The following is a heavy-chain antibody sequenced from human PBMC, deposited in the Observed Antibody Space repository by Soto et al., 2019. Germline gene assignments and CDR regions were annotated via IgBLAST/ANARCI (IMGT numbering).Heavy chain of an antibody. V-gene: IGHV3-11*01. J-gene: IGHJ5*01. Sequence: GGSLRLSCAASGFTFSDYYIHWIRRAPGKGLEWISYISGNGEVIQYAASARGRFTISVDKSIRTAYLQWGSLKASDTAIYYCILSVNGDRWFGSWGQGTLVTVSS. CDR1: GFTFSDYY. CDR3: ILSVNGDRWFGS. CDR2: ISGNGEVI. D-gene: IGHD2-21*02.